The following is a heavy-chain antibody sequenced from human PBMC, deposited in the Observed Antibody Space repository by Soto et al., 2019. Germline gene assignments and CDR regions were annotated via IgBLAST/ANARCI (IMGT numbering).Heavy chain of an antibody. CDR2: ISGSGGST. CDR1: GFTFSSYA. J-gene: IGHJ4*02. V-gene: IGHV3-23*01. CDR3: AKDLGDIVLMVYAIAAFDY. D-gene: IGHD2-8*01. Sequence: GGSLRLSCAASGFTFSSYAMSWVRQAPGKGLEWVSAISGSGGSTYYADSVKGRFTISRDNSKNTLYLQMNSLRAEDTAVYYCAKDLGDIVLMVYAIAAFDYWGQGTLVTVSS.